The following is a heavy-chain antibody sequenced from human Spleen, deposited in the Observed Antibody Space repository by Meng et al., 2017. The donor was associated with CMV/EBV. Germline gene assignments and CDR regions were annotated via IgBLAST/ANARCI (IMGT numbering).Heavy chain of an antibody. J-gene: IGHJ5*02. Sequence: SGFTFTSYAMSWVRQAPGKGLEWVSGISGSGGSTYYGDSVKGRFTTSRDNSKNTLYLQMNSLRAEDTAVYYCAKDGGYNWNVIGWFDPWGQGTLVTVSS. D-gene: IGHD1-20*01. CDR1: GFTFTSYA. V-gene: IGHV3-23*01. CDR3: AKDGGYNWNVIGWFDP. CDR2: ISGSGGST.